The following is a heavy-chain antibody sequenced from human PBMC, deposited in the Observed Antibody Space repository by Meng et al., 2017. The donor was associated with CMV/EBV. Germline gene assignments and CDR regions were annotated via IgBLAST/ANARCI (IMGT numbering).Heavy chain of an antibody. CDR2: INPNSGGT. J-gene: IGHJ4*02. Sequence: ASVNVSCKASGYTFTGYYMHWVRQAPGQGLEWMGWINPNSGGTNYAQKFQGRVTMTRDTSISTAYMELSRLRSDDTAVYYCARVLRQQLVPWYFDYWGQGTLVTVSS. V-gene: IGHV1-2*02. CDR1: GYTFTGYY. CDR3: ARVLRQQLVPWYFDY. D-gene: IGHD6-13*01.